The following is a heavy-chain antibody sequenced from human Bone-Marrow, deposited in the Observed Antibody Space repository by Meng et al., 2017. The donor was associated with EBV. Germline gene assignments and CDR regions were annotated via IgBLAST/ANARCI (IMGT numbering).Heavy chain of an antibody. J-gene: IGHJ4*02. Sequence: QVQLGQGGAEVKKPGSSVKVPCKTSGGTFRSDAVSWVRQAPGQGLEWMGGLIPMSDAPYYAQKFQDRVTITADESTSTHYMDLSGLRSEDTAVYYCASESGRGFTPDYWGQGTLVTASS. CDR3: ASESGRGFTPDY. CDR2: LIPMSDAP. V-gene: IGHV1-69*01. CDR1: GGTFRSDA. D-gene: IGHD3-10*01.